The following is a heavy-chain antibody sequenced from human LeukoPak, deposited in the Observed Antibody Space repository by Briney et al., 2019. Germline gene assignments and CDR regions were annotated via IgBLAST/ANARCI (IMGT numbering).Heavy chain of an antibody. D-gene: IGHD3-22*01. CDR3: ASLGVTMIVVERAFDI. J-gene: IGHJ3*02. CDR1: GFTFSSYA. Sequence: GRSLRLPCAASGFTFSSYAMHWVRQAPGKGLEWVAVISYDGSNKYYADSVKGRFTISRDNSKNTLYLQMNSLRAEDTAVYYCASLGVTMIVVERAFDIWGQGTMVTVSS. CDR2: ISYDGSNK. V-gene: IGHV3-30-3*01.